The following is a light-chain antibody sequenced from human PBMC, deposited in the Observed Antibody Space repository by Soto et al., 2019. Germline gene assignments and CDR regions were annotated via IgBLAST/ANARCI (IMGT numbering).Light chain of an antibody. CDR3: QQRSNWPVT. Sequence: EIVLTQSPATLSLSPGERATLSCRASQSVSSYLAWYQQKPGQAPRLLIYDASNRATGIPARFSGSGSGTDFTLPISSLEPEDFAVYYWQQRSNWPVTFGQGTRVEIK. CDR1: QSVSSY. CDR2: DAS. J-gene: IGKJ1*01. V-gene: IGKV3-11*01.